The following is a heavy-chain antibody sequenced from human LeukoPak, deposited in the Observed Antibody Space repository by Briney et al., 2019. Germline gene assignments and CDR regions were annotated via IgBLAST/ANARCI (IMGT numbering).Heavy chain of an antibody. J-gene: IGHJ4*02. CDR2: ISSSSSYI. CDR1: GFTFSSYS. V-gene: IGHV3-21*01. CDR3: ARSGSGWDNYFDY. Sequence: GGSLRLSCAASGFTFSSYSMNWVRQVPGKGLEWVSSISSSSSYIYYADSVKGRFTISRDNAKNSLYLQMNSLRAEDTAVYYCARSGSGWDNYFDYWGQGTLATVSS. D-gene: IGHD6-19*01.